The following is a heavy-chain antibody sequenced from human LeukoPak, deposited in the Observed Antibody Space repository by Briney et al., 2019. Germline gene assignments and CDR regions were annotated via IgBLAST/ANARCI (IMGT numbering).Heavy chain of an antibody. J-gene: IGHJ5*02. Sequence: PGGSLRLSCAASGFTFSSYAMHWVRQAPGKGLEWVAVISYDGSNKYYADSVKGRFTISRDNAKNSLYLQMNSLRAEDTAVYYCARDGDYNNYAYWFDPWGQGTLVTVSS. CDR3: ARDGDYNNYAYWFDP. V-gene: IGHV3-30-3*01. CDR1: GFTFSSYA. CDR2: ISYDGSNK. D-gene: IGHD4-4*01.